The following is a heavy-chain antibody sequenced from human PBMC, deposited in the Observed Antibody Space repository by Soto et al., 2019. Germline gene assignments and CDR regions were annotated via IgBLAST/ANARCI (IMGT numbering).Heavy chain of an antibody. V-gene: IGHV3-74*01. J-gene: IGHJ4*02. Sequence: EVQLVESGGGLVQPGGSLRLSCAASGFTFRNYWMHWVRQVPGRGVVWVSRTNEDGSRIDYADSVRGRFIISRDNARNTLYLQMNSPRAEDTAVYYCGKDLTGEFDYWGQGTLVTVSS. D-gene: IGHD7-27*01. CDR3: GKDLTGEFDY. CDR1: GFTFRNYW. CDR2: TNEDGSRI.